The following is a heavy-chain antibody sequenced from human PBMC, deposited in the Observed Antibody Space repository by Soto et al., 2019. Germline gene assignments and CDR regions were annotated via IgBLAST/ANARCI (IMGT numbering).Heavy chain of an antibody. V-gene: IGHV1-46*01. CDR3: ARRAYNDANMDV. CDR2: INPSGGST. CDR1: GYTFTTYY. D-gene: IGHD5-18*01. Sequence: QVQLVQSGAEVKKPGASVKVSCETSGYTFTTYYMHWVRRAPGQGLAWMGMINPSGGSTSYAQKFQGRVTMTRDTSTRTIYMELSRLRRDDTAIYYCARRAYNDANMDVWGQGTTVTVSS. J-gene: IGHJ6*02.